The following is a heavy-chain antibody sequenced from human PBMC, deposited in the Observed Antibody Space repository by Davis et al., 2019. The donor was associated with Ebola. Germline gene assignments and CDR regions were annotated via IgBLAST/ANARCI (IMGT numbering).Heavy chain of an antibody. Sequence: SETLSLTCTVSGGSISSSSYYWSWIRQPPGKGLEWIGYIYYSGSTNYNPSLKSRVTISVDTSKNQFSLKLSSVTAADTAVYYCARDIQMDVWGQGTTVTVSS. J-gene: IGHJ6*02. CDR3: ARDIQMDV. D-gene: IGHD5-18*01. CDR1: GGSISSSSYY. CDR2: IYYSGST. V-gene: IGHV4-61*01.